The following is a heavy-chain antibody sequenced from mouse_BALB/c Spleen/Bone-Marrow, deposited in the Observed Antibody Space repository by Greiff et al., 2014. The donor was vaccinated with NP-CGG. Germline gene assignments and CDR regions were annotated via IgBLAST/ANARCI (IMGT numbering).Heavy chain of an antibody. CDR1: GFNIKDTY. CDR3: VSYRYGYYFDY. J-gene: IGHJ2*01. V-gene: IGHV14-3*02. Sequence: EVQLQQSGAELVKPGASVKLSCTASGFNIKDTYMHWVKQRPEQGLDWIGRIDPANGNTKYDPKFQGKATITADTSSNTAYLQLSSLTSEDTAVYYCVSYRYGYYFDYWGQGTTLTVSS. CDR2: IDPANGNT. D-gene: IGHD2-14*01.